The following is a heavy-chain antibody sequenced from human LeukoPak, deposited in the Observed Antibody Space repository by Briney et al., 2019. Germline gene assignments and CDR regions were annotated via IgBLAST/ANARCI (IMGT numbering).Heavy chain of an antibody. J-gene: IGHJ4*02. Sequence: GGSLRLSCAASGFTFSDYYMSWIRQAPGKGLEWVSYISSSGSTIYYADSVKGRLTISRDNAKNSLYLQMNSLRAEDTAVYYCAKEAVWFGDLTSIDYWGQGTLVTVSS. CDR2: ISSSGSTI. CDR3: AKEAVWFGDLTSIDY. V-gene: IGHV3-11*01. D-gene: IGHD3-10*01. CDR1: GFTFSDYY.